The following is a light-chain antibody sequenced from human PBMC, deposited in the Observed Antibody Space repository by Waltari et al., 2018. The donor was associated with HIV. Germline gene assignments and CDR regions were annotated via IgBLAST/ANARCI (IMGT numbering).Light chain of an antibody. J-gene: IGLJ3*02. Sequence: QASLTQPAPVVWSPGQAIPTPLPRTVRDVGSYDPLPWYQQQPGKVPKLIISEVTKRPSGISNRFSGSKSGNTASLTISGLQAEDEADYYCCSYAGSRVFVVFGGGTKVSVL. CDR1: VRDVGSYDP. V-gene: IGLV2-23*02. CDR3: CSYAGSRVFVV. CDR2: EVT.